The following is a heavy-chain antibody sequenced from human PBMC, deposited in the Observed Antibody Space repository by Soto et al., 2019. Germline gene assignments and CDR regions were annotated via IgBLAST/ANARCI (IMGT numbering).Heavy chain of an antibody. CDR1: GGFVSSGSYY. Sequence: QVQLQQWGAGLLKPSETLSLTCAVYGGFVSSGSYYWSWIRQPPGKGLEWIVEMSHSGGTHFNPSLKSRVTISVDTSKNQFSLKMSSVTAADTALYYCARVERGTPTPVVDAFDIWRPGTMVTVSS. CDR2: MSHSGGT. CDR3: ARVERGTPTPVVDAFDI. D-gene: IGHD3-16*01. J-gene: IGHJ3*02. V-gene: IGHV4-34*01.